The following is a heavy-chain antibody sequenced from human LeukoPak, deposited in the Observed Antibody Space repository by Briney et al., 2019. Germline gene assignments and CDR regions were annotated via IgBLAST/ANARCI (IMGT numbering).Heavy chain of an antibody. CDR1: GGSFSGYY. Sequence: SETLSLTCAVYGGSFSGYYWCWIRQPPGKGLEWIGEIYHTGTTNYSSSLKSRITISVDKSKNQFYLKVSSVTAADTAVYYCATYFYGDYASYYFDIWGRGTPVSGSS. CDR2: IYHTGTT. CDR3: ATYFYGDYASYYFDI. J-gene: IGHJ4*02. V-gene: IGHV4-34*10. D-gene: IGHD4-17*01.